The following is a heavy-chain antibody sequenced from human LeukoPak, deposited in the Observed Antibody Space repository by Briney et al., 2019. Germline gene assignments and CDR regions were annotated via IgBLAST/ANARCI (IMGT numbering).Heavy chain of an antibody. V-gene: IGHV4-4*07. CDR3: AREIAAAHFDY. J-gene: IGHJ4*02. Sequence: PSETLSLTCTVSGGFISSYYWSWIRQPAGKGLEWIGRIYTSGSTNYNPSLKSRVTVSVDTSKNQFSLKLSSVTAADTAVYYCAREIAAAHFDYWGQGTLVTVSS. CDR1: GGFISSYY. D-gene: IGHD6-13*01. CDR2: IYTSGST.